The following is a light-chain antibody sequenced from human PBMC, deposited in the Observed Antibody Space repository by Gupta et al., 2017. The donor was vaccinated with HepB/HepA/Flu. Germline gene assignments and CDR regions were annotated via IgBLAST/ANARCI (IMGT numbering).Light chain of an antibody. Sequence: QSVLTQPPSVSGAPGQRVTISCPGSSSNIGAGYDVHWYQQLPGTAPKLLIYGNSNRPSGVPDRFSGSKSGTSASLAITGLQAEDEADYYCQSYDSSLSGPSYVFGTGTKVTVL. CDR3: QSYDSSLSGPSYV. J-gene: IGLJ1*01. V-gene: IGLV1-40*01. CDR1: SSNIGAGYD. CDR2: GNS.